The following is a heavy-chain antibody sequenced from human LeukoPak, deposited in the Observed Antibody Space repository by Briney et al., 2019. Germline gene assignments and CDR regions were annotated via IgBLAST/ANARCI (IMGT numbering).Heavy chain of an antibody. V-gene: IGHV3-7*01. CDR2: IKQDGSEK. J-gene: IGHJ4*02. D-gene: IGHD5-18*01. CDR1: GFAFNKYW. Sequence: GGSLRLSCAASGFAFNKYWVHWVRQAPGKGLEWVANIKQDGSEKYYVDSVKGRFTISRDNAKNSLYLQMNSLRAEDTAVYYCARGGYGYAYWGQGTLVTVSS. CDR3: ARGGYGYAY.